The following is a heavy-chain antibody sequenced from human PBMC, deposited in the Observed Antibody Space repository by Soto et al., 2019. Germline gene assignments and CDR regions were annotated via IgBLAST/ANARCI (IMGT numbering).Heavy chain of an antibody. V-gene: IGHV4-31*03. Sequence: PSETLSLTCTVSGGSISSGGYHWSWIRQHPGKGLEWIGYIYYSGSTYYNPSLKSRVTISVDTSKNQFSLKLSSVTAADTAVYYCAREAGYSSSYGMDVWGQGTTVTVSS. J-gene: IGHJ6*02. D-gene: IGHD6-13*01. CDR3: AREAGYSSSYGMDV. CDR1: GGSISSGGYH. CDR2: IYYSGST.